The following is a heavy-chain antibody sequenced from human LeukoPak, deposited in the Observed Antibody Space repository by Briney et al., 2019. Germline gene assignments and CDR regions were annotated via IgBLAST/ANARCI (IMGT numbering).Heavy chain of an antibody. V-gene: IGHV3-23*01. CDR3: AKDRSRGITMIRNAFDI. CDR2: ISGSGGST. Sequence: GGSLRLSYAASGFTFSSYAMSWVRQAPGKGLEWVSAISGSGGSTYYADSVKGRFTISRDNSKNTLYLQMNSLRAEDTAVYYCAKDRSRGITMIRNAFDIWGQGTMVTVSS. CDR1: GFTFSSYA. J-gene: IGHJ3*02. D-gene: IGHD3-10*01.